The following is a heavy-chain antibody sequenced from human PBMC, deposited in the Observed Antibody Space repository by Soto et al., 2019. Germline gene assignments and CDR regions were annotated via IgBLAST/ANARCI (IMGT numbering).Heavy chain of an antibody. CDR1: GGSISSYY. J-gene: IGHJ5*02. CDR2: IYYSGST. CDR3: ARYGSGSSVWFDP. Sequence: QVQLQESGPGLVKPSETLSLTCTVSGGSISSYYWSWIRQPPGKGLEWIGYIYYSGSTNYHPSLTSRVPISVDTSKNQFSLKLSSVTAAATAVYYCARYGSGSSVWFDPWGQGTLVTVSS. V-gene: IGHV4-59*01. D-gene: IGHD3-10*01.